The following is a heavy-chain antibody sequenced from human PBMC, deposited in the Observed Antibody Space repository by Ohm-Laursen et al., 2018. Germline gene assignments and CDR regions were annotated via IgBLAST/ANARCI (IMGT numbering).Heavy chain of an antibody. J-gene: IGHJ6*02. D-gene: IGHD2-2*01. Sequence: GTLSLTCTVSGGSISSSSYYWGWIRQPPGKGLEWIGSIYYSGSTYYNPSLKSRVTISVDTSKNQFSLKLSSVTAADTAVYYCARVLQDIVVVPAAPFRGAYGMDVWGQGTTVTVSS. CDR2: IYYSGST. CDR3: ARVLQDIVVVPAAPFRGAYGMDV. CDR1: GGSISSSSYY. V-gene: IGHV4-39*01.